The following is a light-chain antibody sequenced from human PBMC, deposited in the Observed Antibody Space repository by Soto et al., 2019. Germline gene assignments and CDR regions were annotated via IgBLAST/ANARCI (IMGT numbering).Light chain of an antibody. CDR3: QQRQYWPTIT. CDR1: QSISSSS. CDR2: GAS. Sequence: EIMLTQSPGTLSLSPGERASLSCRASQSISSSSLAWYQQKPGQAHRILIYGASRRAAGVPARFSGSGSGTDFTLTISSLEPEDCAIYYCQQRQYWPTITFGQGTRVEN. J-gene: IGKJ5*01. V-gene: IGKV3D-20*02.